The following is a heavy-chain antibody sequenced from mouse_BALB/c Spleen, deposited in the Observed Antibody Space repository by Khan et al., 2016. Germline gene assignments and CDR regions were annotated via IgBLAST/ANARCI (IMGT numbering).Heavy chain of an antibody. D-gene: IGHD4-1*01. J-gene: IGHJ2*01. CDR1: GYTFSTYW. V-gene: IGHV1-9*01. CDR3: ARNCAVDY. Sequence: QVQLKQSGAELMKPGASVKISCRATGYTFSTYWIEWIKQRPGHGLEWIGQILPGSGSTHYNENFKGKATFTADTSSNTAYMQLSSLTSEDSAVYYCARNCAVDYWGQGTTLPVSS. CDR2: ILPGSGST.